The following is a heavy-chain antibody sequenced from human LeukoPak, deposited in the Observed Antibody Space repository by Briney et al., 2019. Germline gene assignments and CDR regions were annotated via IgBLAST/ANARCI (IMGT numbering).Heavy chain of an antibody. CDR2: ISSSGNT. CDR3: ARDGYLGSSVFDY. D-gene: IGHD6-13*01. CDR1: GFTFSSYA. V-gene: IGHV4-59*01. Sequence: GSLRLSCAASGFTFSSYAMSWIRQPPRKGLEWIGYISSSGNTNYNPSLKSRVTISVDTSKNRFSLKLSSVTAADTAVFYCARDGYLGSSVFDYWGQGALVTVSS. J-gene: IGHJ4*02.